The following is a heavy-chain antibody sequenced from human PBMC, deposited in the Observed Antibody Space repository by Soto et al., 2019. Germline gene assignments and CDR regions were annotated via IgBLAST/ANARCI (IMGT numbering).Heavy chain of an antibody. Sequence: ASVKVSCKASGYTFTSYGISRVRQAPGQGLEWMGWISAYNGNTNYAQKLQGRVTMTTDTSTSTAYMELRSLRSDDTAVYYCAKMRGYSYGYWFDPWGQGTLVTVSS. CDR3: AKMRGYSYGYWFDP. CDR2: ISAYNGNT. CDR1: GYTFTSYG. D-gene: IGHD5-18*01. J-gene: IGHJ5*02. V-gene: IGHV1-18*01.